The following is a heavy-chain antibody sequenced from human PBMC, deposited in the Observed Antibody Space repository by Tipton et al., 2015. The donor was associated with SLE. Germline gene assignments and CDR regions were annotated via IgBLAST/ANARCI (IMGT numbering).Heavy chain of an antibody. J-gene: IGHJ4*02. Sequence: QLVQSGGGLVQAGGSLRLSCAASGFTFSIYAMHWVRQAPGKGLEWVAVISYDGSNKYYADSVKGRFTISRDNSKNTLYLQMNSLRAEDTAVYFCARGGANYAFWSGSIDYWGQGTLVTVSS. D-gene: IGHD3-3*01. CDR1: GFTFSIYA. V-gene: IGHV3-30*04. CDR2: ISYDGSNK. CDR3: ARGGANYAFWSGSIDY.